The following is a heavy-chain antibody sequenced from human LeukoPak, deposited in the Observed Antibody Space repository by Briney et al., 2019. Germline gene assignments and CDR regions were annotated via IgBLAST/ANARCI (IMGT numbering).Heavy chain of an antibody. V-gene: IGHV3-23*01. CDR1: GFTFSSYA. J-gene: IGHJ4*02. CDR3: AKVSEEGAYSSGWYVEGYYFDY. Sequence: PRASLRLSCAASGFTFSSYAMSWVRQAPGKGLEWVSAISGSGGSTYYADSVKGRFTISRDNSKNTLYLQMNSLRAEDTAVYYCAKVSEEGAYSSGWYVEGYYFDYWGQGTLVTVSS. CDR2: ISGSGGST. D-gene: IGHD6-19*01.